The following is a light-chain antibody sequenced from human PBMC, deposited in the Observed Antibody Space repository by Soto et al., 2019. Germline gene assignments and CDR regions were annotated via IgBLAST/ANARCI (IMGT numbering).Light chain of an antibody. CDR2: GAS. CDR3: QQYNNWPPYT. CDR1: QSVSSD. J-gene: IGKJ2*01. Sequence: IVMTQSPATLSVSPGDRVTLSCRASQSVSSDLAWYQQRPGLAPRLLIYGASTRATGIPARFSGTGSGTEFTLTISSLQSEDFAIYYCQQYNNWPPYTFGQGTKLEIK. V-gene: IGKV3-15*01.